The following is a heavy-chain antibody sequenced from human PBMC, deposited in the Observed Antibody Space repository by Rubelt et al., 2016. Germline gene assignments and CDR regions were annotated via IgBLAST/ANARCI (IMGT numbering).Heavy chain of an antibody. V-gene: IGHV3-30*07. D-gene: IGHD6-19*01. J-gene: IGHJ4*02. Sequence: EWVAVISFDGSNKYYADSVKGRFTISRDNSKNTLYLQMNSLRAEDTAVYYCARDLTGGSYVWLVGYWGQGTLVTVSS. CDR3: ARDLTGGSYVWLVGY. CDR2: ISFDGSNK.